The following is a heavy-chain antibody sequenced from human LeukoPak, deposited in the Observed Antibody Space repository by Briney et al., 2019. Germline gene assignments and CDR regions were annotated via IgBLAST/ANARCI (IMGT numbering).Heavy chain of an antibody. V-gene: IGHV4-61*02. D-gene: IGHD6-6*01. CDR2: VYSSGNT. CDR1: GDSISSGTYY. Sequence: SQTLSLTCTVSGDSISSGTYYWSWIRQPAGKGLEWIGRVYSSGNTNYNPSLKSRVTISIDTSKNQFSLKLSSVTAADTAAYYCARGVGSSSSNWFDPWGQGTLVNVSS. CDR3: ARGVGSSSSNWFDP. J-gene: IGHJ5*02.